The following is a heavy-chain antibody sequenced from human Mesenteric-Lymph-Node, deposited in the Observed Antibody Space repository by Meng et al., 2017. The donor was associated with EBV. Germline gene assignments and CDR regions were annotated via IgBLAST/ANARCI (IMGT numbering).Heavy chain of an antibody. J-gene: IGHJ4*02. CDR1: GLTLSSYW. Sequence: EVQRVESGGGLVQPGGSLRLSCAASGLTLSSYWMHWVRQAPGKGLVWVSRINSDGSITTYADSVKGRFTISRDNAKNTLYLQMNSLRAEDTAVYYCTRAPATASAYWGQGTLVTVSS. V-gene: IGHV3-74*01. CDR2: INSDGSIT. D-gene: IGHD6-25*01. CDR3: TRAPATASAY.